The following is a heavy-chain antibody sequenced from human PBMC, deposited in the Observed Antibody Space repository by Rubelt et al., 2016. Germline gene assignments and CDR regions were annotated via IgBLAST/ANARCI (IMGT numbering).Heavy chain of an antibody. V-gene: IGHV3-23*01. Sequence: EVQLLESGGGLVQPGGSLRLSCAASGFTFSSYAMSWVRQAPGKGLEWVSAISGRGGSTYYDNSVKGRVPISRDNSKNALYLHMTGLVAEDTASYYCAQDREGDFWIVYYYYWGQGTLVTVSS. CDR3: AQDREGDFWIVYYYY. J-gene: IGHJ4*02. CDR1: GFTFSSYA. D-gene: IGHD3-3*01. CDR2: ISGRGGST.